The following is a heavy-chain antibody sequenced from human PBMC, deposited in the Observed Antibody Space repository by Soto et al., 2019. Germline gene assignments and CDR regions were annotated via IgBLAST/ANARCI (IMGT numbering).Heavy chain of an antibody. J-gene: IGHJ6*02. CDR3: ARDNILGILYGGMDV. CDR1: GDSVSSKSAA. D-gene: IGHD2-8*01. CDR2: TYYRSKWST. V-gene: IGHV6-1*01. Sequence: SQTLSLTCVISGDSVSSKSAAWNWIRQSPSRGLEWLGRTYYRSKWSTDYAVSMKSRIAINPDTSKNQFSLKLSSVTAADTAVYYCARDNILGILYGGMDVWGQGTTVTVSS.